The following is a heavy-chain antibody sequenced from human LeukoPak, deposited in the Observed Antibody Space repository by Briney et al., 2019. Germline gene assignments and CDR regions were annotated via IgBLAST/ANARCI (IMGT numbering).Heavy chain of an antibody. D-gene: IGHD6-13*01. V-gene: IGHV1-2*02. CDR1: GFTLIDYY. CDR3: ARQQLTSFPDYYFYLDL. CDR2: INPNNGVT. Sequence: ASVKVSCKASGFTLIDYYILWVRQAPGQGFECVGWINPNNGVTSSAQSFQGRVTMTADTSISTAYMELIRVTSDDSAVYFCARQQLTSFPDYYFYLDLWGEGTAVTVSS. J-gene: IGHJ6*03.